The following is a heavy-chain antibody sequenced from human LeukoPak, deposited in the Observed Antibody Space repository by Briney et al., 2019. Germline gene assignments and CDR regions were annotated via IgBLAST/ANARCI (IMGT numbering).Heavy chain of an antibody. V-gene: IGHV1-2*02. Sequence: ASVKVSCKASGYTFTRYYMHGVRQAPGQGLEWMGWINPNSGNINYAQKFEGRVTMNRDTSISTAYMELSRLRSDDTAVYYCARDRTKYCRSTSCPLDYWGQGTLVTVSS. CDR3: ARDRTKYCRSTSCPLDY. CDR1: GYTFTRYY. D-gene: IGHD2-2*01. CDR2: INPNSGNI. J-gene: IGHJ4*02.